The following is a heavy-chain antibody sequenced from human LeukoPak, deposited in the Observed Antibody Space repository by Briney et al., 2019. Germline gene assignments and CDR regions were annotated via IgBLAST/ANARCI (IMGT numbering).Heavy chain of an antibody. CDR1: GGSISSSSYY. V-gene: IGHV4-39*07. D-gene: IGHD2-15*01. Sequence: SSETLSLTCTVSGGSISSSSYYWAWIRQPPGKGLEWIGSIHYSGSTYYNPSLQSRVTISIDTSKNQFSLKLRFVTAADTAVYYCARVRCSGGSCPYYYYYYYMDVWGKGTTVTVSS. CDR2: IHYSGST. J-gene: IGHJ6*03. CDR3: ARVRCSGGSCPYYYYYYYMDV.